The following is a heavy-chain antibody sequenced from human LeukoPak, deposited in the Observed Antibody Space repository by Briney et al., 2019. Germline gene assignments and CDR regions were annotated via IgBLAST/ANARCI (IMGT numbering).Heavy chain of an antibody. J-gene: IGHJ4*02. V-gene: IGHV4-4*07. CDR3: ARRSRIVVVVAAKKELED. CDR1: GGSISSYY. D-gene: IGHD2-15*01. CDR2: IYTSGST. Sequence: SETLSLTCTVSGGSISSYYWSWIRQPAGKGLEWIGRIYTSGSTNYNPSLKSRVTMSVDTSKNQFSLKLSSVTAADTAVYYCARRSRIVVVVAAKKELEDWGQGTLVTVSS.